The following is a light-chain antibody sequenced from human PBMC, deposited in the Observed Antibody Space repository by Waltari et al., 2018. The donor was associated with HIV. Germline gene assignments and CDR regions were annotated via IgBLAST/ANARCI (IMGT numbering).Light chain of an antibody. J-gene: IGLJ3*02. CDR3: AAWDDSLNAWV. Sequence: QSVLTQPPSASGTPGQRVSISCSGSNSNLGSNIVNWYQQLPGTAPKLLIYSNNQRPSGVPDRFSGSKSGTSASLAISGLQSEDEADYYCAAWDDSLNAWVFGGGTKLTVL. CDR1: NSNLGSNI. CDR2: SNN. V-gene: IGLV1-44*01.